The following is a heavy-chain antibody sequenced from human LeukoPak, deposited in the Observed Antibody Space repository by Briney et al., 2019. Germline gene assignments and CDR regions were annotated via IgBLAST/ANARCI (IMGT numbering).Heavy chain of an antibody. CDR3: ARSVDSSDY. D-gene: IGHD5-12*01. CDR1: GGSISRSSYY. Sequence: SETLSLTCSVSGGSISRSSYYWGWIRQPPGKGLQWIGSIYYSGTTYYSPSLKSRVTISVDTSKNQFSLKLSSVTAADTAVYYCARSVDSSDYWGQGTLVTVSS. CDR2: IYYSGTT. V-gene: IGHV4-39*01. J-gene: IGHJ4*02.